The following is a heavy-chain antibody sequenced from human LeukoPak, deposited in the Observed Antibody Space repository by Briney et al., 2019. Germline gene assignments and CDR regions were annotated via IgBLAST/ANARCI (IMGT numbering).Heavy chain of an antibody. J-gene: IGHJ4*02. CDR3: ARLNSAANFLDY. D-gene: IGHD2-15*01. V-gene: IGHV1-18*01. CDR1: GYTFSSYD. CDR2: ITPYNGNT. Sequence: ASVKVSCKASGYTFSSYDITWVRQAPGQGLDWMGWITPYNGNTDYAQKVQGRVTMTADTSTSTAYKELRSLISDDTAVYYCARLNSAANFLDYWGQGTLVTVSS.